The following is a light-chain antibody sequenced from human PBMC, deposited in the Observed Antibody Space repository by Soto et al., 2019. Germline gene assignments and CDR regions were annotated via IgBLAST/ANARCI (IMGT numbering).Light chain of an antibody. CDR3: MQGTHWPWT. J-gene: IGKJ1*01. CDR1: QSLIHSDGDTY. CDR2: KVS. V-gene: IGKV2-30*02. Sequence: DGVMTQSPLSLPVTLGQPASISCRSSQSLIHSDGDTYLNWFQQRPGQSPRRVIYKVSDRDSGVPDRFSGSVSGTDFTLKISRVEAEDVGVYYCMQGTHWPWTFGQGTEVEIK.